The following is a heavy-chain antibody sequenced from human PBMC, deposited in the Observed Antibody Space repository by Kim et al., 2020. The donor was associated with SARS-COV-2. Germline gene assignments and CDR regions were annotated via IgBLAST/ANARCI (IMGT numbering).Heavy chain of an antibody. CDR2: ISKSGETI. CDR3: ARDSYSSGYYDAFDV. J-gene: IGHJ3*01. CDR1: GFIYSDYY. D-gene: IGHD3-22*01. V-gene: IGHV3-11*01. Sequence: GGSLRLSCAASGFIYSDYYMNGIRQAPGKGLEWVSYISKSGETIYYADFVKGRFTISRDNAKKTLYLQMNSLSPEDTAVYYCARDSYSSGYYDAFDVWGQGTMVTVSS.